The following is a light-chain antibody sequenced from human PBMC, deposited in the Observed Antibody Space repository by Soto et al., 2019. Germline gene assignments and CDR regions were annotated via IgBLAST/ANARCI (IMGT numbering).Light chain of an antibody. Sequence: QSVLTQPASVSGSPGQSITISCTGTSSYVGGFNSVSWYQLRPGTAPKLILYDVVDRPSGVSYRFSGSKSGNTASLTISGLQAADEADYFCSSYTSTMTNVFGSGTKSPS. J-gene: IGLJ1*01. CDR3: SSYTSTMTNV. V-gene: IGLV2-14*03. CDR1: SSYVGGFNS. CDR2: DVV.